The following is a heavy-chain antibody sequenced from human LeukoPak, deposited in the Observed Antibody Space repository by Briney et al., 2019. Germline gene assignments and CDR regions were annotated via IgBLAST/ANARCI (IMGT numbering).Heavy chain of an antibody. V-gene: IGHV1-18*01. Sequence: GASVKVSCKASGYTFTSYGISWVRQAPGQGLEWMGWISAYNGNTNYAQKLQARVTMTTDTATSTAYMELSSLRSEDTAVYYCAGGRTDIVVVPATLRNYYFDYWGQGTLVTVSS. J-gene: IGHJ4*02. CDR3: AGGRTDIVVVPATLRNYYFDY. D-gene: IGHD2-2*01. CDR1: GYTFTSYG. CDR2: ISAYNGNT.